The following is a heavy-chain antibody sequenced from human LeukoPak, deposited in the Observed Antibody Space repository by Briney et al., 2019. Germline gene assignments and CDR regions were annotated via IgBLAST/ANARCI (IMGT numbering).Heavy chain of an antibody. Sequence: PSETLSLTCAVYGGSFSGYYWSWIRQPPGKGLEWIGEIYHSGSTNYNPSLKSRVTISVDKSKNQFSLKLSSVTAADTAVYYCARGIAAAGYDAFDIWGQGTMVTVSS. V-gene: IGHV4-34*01. D-gene: IGHD6-13*01. CDR1: GGSFSGYY. J-gene: IGHJ3*02. CDR2: IYHSGST. CDR3: ARGIAAAGYDAFDI.